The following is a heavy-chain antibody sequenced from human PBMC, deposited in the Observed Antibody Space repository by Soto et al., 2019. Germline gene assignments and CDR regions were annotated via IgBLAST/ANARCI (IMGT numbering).Heavy chain of an antibody. V-gene: IGHV2-70*11. D-gene: IGHD2-15*01. CDR2: IDWDDDT. Sequence: SGPTLVNPTQTLTLTCTFSGFSLSTSGMCVSWIRQPPGKALEWLARIDWDDDTYYSTSLKTRLTISKDTSKNQVVLTMTNIDPVDTATYYCARTTNSYCCGGSCLTYYNYYYMDVRGKGTTVTV. CDR3: ARTTNSYCCGGSCLTYYNYYYMDV. J-gene: IGHJ6*03. CDR1: GFSLSTSGMC.